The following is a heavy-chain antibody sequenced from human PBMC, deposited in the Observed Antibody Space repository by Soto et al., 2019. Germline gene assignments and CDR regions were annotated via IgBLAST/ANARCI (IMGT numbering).Heavy chain of an antibody. CDR1: GFSLTTRGVG. CDR2: IYWDDDE. V-gene: IGHV2-5*02. Sequence: QITLKESGPTLVKPTQTLTLTCTFSGFSLTTRGVGVGWIRQPPGKALEWLALIYWDDDEGYRPSLKSRLTTTXDXXKNQVVLTMINMDPVDTATYYCAHRPRGYSYHFDYWGQGTLVTVSS. J-gene: IGHJ4*02. CDR3: AHRPRGYSYHFDY. D-gene: IGHD5-18*01.